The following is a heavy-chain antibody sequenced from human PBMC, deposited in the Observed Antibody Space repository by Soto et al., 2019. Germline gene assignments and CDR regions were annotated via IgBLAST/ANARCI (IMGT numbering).Heavy chain of an antibody. J-gene: IGHJ6*02. Sequence: QVHLVESGGGVVQPGRSLRLSCAASGFTFSSYAMHWVLQAPGKGLEWVAVISYDGSNKYYADSVKGRFTISRDNSKNTLYLQMNSLRAEDTAVYYCARDRLRYNWNDFPYYYYGMDVWGQGTTVTVSS. D-gene: IGHD1-1*01. CDR1: GFTFSSYA. V-gene: IGHV3-30-3*01. CDR3: ARDRLRYNWNDFPYYYYGMDV. CDR2: ISYDGSNK.